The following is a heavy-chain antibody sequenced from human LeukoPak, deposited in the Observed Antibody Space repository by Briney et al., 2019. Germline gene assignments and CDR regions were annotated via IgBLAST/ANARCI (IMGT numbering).Heavy chain of an antibody. CDR2: VYYSGDT. D-gene: IGHD3-9*01. J-gene: IGHJ2*01. CDR3: ARCPYDLLTGFSKWFFGL. V-gene: IGHV4-39*01. Sequence: SETLSLTCTVSGGSINSRSDYWGWIRQPPGKGLEWIGNVYYSGDTYYNTSLQSRVTISVDTSKSQFSLTLNSVTAADTAVYYCARCPYDLLTGFSKWFFGLWGRGALVTVSS. CDR1: GGSINSRSDY.